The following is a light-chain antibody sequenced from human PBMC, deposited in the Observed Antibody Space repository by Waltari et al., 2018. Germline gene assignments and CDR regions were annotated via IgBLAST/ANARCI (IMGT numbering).Light chain of an antibody. CDR1: QDIRSN. CDR3: QHFKTYPLP. Sequence: AIQLTQSPSSLSASVGDRVTITCRASQDIRSNLAWYQQKPGKAPKLLIYYASSLESGVPSRFTGSGSGTDFTLTITGLQPEDFATYYCQHFKTYPLPVGQGTRLEI. CDR2: YAS. V-gene: IGKV1-13*02. J-gene: IGKJ5*01.